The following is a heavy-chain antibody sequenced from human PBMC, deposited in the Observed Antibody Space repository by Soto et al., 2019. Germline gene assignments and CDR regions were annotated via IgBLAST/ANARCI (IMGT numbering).Heavy chain of an antibody. J-gene: IGHJ4*02. CDR3: ARIRGRGPGGSGEDYFDY. D-gene: IGHD2-8*02. Sequence: SGPTLVNPTQTLTLTCTFSGFSLSTSGMCVSWIRQPPGKALEWLALIDWDDDKYYSTSLKTRLTISKDTSKNQVVLTMTNMDPVDTATYYCARIRGRGPGGSGEDYFDYWGQGTLVTVSS. CDR1: GFSLSTSGMC. V-gene: IGHV2-70*01. CDR2: IDWDDDK.